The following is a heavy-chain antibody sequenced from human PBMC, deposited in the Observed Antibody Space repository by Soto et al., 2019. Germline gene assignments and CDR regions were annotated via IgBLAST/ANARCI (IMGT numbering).Heavy chain of an antibody. CDR3: ARDPPGAGPDFDN. J-gene: IGHJ4*02. CDR1: GFTFSNYA. Sequence: EVQLLESGGGLVQPGGSLRLSCAASGFTFSNYAMSWVRQAPGKGLEWVSAISGGADTTYYADSVKARFTISRDNSKNTLYLQMNGLRAEDTAVYYCARDPPGAGPDFDNWGQGTLVTVSS. CDR2: ISGGADTT. D-gene: IGHD6-19*01. V-gene: IGHV3-23*01.